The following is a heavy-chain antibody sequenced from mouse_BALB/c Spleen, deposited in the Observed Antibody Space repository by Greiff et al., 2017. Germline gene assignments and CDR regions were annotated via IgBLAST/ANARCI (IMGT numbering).Heavy chain of an antibody. CDR1: GFTFSSYA. CDR2: ISSGGST. CDR3: ARGGYGSSIYYAMDY. V-gene: IGHV5-6-5*01. Sequence: DVKLQESGGGLVKPGGSLKLSCAASGFTFSSYAMSWVRQTPEKRLEWVASISSGGSTYYPDSVKGRFTISRDNAKNNLYLQMSSLKSEDTAMDYCARGGYGSSIYYAMDYWGKGTSVTVSS. D-gene: IGHD1-1*01. J-gene: IGHJ4*01.